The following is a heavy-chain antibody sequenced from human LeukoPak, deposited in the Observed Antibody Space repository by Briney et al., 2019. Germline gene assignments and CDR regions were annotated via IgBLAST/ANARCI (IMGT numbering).Heavy chain of an antibody. J-gene: IGHJ4*02. CDR3: ARDYR. Sequence: GGSLRLSCAASGFTLSSNWMGWVRQAPGKGLEWVANIKQDGSEKYYVDSVKGRFTISRDNAKNSLYLQMNSLRAEDTAVYYCARDYRWGQGTLVTVSS. D-gene: IGHD3-16*02. V-gene: IGHV3-7*01. CDR1: GFTLSSNW. CDR2: IKQDGSEK.